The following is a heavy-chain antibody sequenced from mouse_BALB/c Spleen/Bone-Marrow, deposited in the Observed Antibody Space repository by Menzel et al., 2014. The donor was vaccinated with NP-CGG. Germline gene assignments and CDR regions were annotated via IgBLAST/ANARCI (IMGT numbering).Heavy chain of an antibody. CDR3: ARYRLGTYFDY. D-gene: IGHD1-2*01. J-gene: IGHJ2*01. V-gene: IGHV14-3*02. CDR2: IDPANGNT. CDR1: GFNIKDTY. Sequence: EVMLVESGAELVKPGASVKLSCTASGFNIKDTYMHWVKQRPEQGLEWIGRIDPANGNTKYDPKFQGKATITADTSSNIAYLQLSSLTSEDAAVYYCARYRLGTYFDYWGQGTTLTVSS.